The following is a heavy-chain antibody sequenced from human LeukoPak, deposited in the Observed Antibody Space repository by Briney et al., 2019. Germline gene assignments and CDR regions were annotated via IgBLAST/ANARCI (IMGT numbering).Heavy chain of an antibody. D-gene: IGHD5-18*01. CDR3: AREARGYSYGY. V-gene: IGHV3-53*01. J-gene: IGHJ4*02. CDR2: IYSGGST. CDR1: GFTVSSNY. Sequence: GGSLRLSCAASGFTVSSNYMSWVRQAPGKGLEWVSVIYSGGSTYYADSVKGRFTISRDNSKNTLYLQMNSLRAEDTAVYYCAREARGYSYGYWGQGTLVTVSS.